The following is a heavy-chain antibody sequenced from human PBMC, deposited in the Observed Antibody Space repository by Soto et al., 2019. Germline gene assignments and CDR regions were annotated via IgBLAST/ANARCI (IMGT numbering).Heavy chain of an antibody. D-gene: IGHD3-10*01. CDR2: IIPIFGTA. CDR1: GGTFSSYA. CDR3: ARVSRGELLMSGAFDI. V-gene: IGHV1-69*01. Sequence: QVQLVQSGAEVKKPGSSVKVSCKASGGTFSSYAISWVRQAPGQGLEWMGGIIPIFGTANYAQKFQGRVTITADESTSTADMELSSLRSGDTAVYYCARVSRGELLMSGAFDIWGQGTMVTVSS. J-gene: IGHJ3*02.